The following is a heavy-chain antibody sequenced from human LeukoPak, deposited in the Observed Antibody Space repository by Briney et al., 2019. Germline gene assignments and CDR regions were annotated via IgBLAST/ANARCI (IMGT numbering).Heavy chain of an antibody. D-gene: IGHD3-16*01. J-gene: IGHJ6*03. CDR1: DGSSSGYY. CDR2: INHSGST. CDR3: GGVILSYSYMDV. Sequence: SETLSLTCAVFDGSSSGYYLTWIRQPPGKGLEWVGEINHSGSTNYSPSLKNGVTISVSTTKDQLFLKLSSGTGADTAVFYCGGVILSYSYMDVSRKGTT. V-gene: IGHV4-34*01.